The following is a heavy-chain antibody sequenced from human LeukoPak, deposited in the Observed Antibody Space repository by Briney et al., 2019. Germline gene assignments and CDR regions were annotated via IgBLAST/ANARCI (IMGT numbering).Heavy chain of an antibody. J-gene: IGHJ4*02. CDR2: IYYSGST. D-gene: IGHD3-22*01. Sequence: PSETLSLTCTVSGGSISSYYWSWIRQPPGKGLEWIGYIYYSGSTNYNPSLKSRVTISVDTSKNQFSLKLSSVTAADTAVYYCARGGYEGLGDYWGQGTLVTVSS. V-gene: IGHV4-59*08. CDR1: GGSISSYY. CDR3: ARGGYEGLGDY.